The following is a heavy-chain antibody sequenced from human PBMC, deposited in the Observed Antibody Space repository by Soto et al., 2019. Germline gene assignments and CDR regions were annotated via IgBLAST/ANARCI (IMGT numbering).Heavy chain of an antibody. D-gene: IGHD3-10*01. V-gene: IGHV1-69*02. CDR2: IIPILGIA. Sequence: ASVKVCCKAYGGTFSSSTISWVRQAPGQGIEWMGRIIPILGIANYAQKFQGRVTITAGKSTSTAYMELSSLRSEDTAVYCCARGPVLAFITMVRGVMSDYCFDDWGRGTLVTVSS. CDR3: ARGPVLAFITMVRGVMSDYCFDD. J-gene: IGHJ4*02. CDR1: GGTFSSST.